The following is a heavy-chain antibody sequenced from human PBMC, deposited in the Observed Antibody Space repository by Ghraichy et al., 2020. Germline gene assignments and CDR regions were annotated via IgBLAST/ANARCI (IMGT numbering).Heavy chain of an antibody. CDR2: INHSGST. CDR3: ARVRGIAAAGKGLDY. V-gene: IGHV4-34*01. CDR1: GGSFSGYY. D-gene: IGHD6-13*01. Sequence: SETLSLTCAVYGGSFSGYYWSWIRQPPGKGLEWIGEINHSGSTNYNPSLKSRVTISVDTSKNQFSLKLSSVTAADTTVYYCARVRGIAAAGKGLDYWGQGTLVTVSS. J-gene: IGHJ4*02.